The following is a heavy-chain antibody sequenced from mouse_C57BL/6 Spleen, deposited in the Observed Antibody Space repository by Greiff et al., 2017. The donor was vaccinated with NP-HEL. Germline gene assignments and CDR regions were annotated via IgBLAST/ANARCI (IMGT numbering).Heavy chain of an antibody. CDR2: ISDGGSYT. V-gene: IGHV5-4*01. D-gene: IGHD2-1*01. CDR1: GFTFSSYA. CDR3: AREGGIYYGNFGRFAY. Sequence: EVKLEESGGGLVKPGGSLKLSCAASGFTFSSYAMSWVRQTPEKRLEWVATISDGGSYTYYPDNVKGRFTISRDNAKNNLYLQMSHLKSEDTAMYYCAREGGIYYGNFGRFAYWGQGTLVTVSA. J-gene: IGHJ3*01.